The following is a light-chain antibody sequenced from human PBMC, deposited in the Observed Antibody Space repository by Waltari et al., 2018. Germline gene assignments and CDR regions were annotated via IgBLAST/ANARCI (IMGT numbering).Light chain of an antibody. V-gene: IGKV1-39*01. CDR1: QTINDY. Sequence: DIQMTQSPSSLSASVGDRVTITCRASQTINDYLNWYQQKPGEAPKLLIYAASSLQRGVPSRFSGTGSRTDFTLTISSLQPEDFATYYCQQSYSSRRSFGGGTKVEI. CDR3: QQSYSSRRS. J-gene: IGKJ4*01. CDR2: AAS.